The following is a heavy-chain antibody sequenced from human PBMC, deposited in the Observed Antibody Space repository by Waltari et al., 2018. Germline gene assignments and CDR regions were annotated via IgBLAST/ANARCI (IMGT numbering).Heavy chain of an antibody. CDR2: ISYSGIT. D-gene: IGHD6-13*01. V-gene: IGHV4-39*07. Sequence: QLQLQESGPGLVKPSETLSLTCTVSSGSISSSNYSWGWIRQPPGKGLEWIGTISYSGITYYNPSLKSRVTISVDTSKKQFSLKLTSVTAADTAIYYCARRFPYSSNWDFDYWGQGTLVTVSS. CDR1: SGSISSSNYS. J-gene: IGHJ4*02. CDR3: ARRFPYSSNWDFDY.